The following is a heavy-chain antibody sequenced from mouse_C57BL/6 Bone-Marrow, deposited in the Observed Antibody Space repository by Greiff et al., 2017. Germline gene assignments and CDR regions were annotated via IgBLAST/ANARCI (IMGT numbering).Heavy chain of an antibody. CDR1: GYTFTSYW. CDR2: FHPNSGST. J-gene: IGHJ3*01. CDR3: ARVNYVGFAY. D-gene: IGHD2-1*01. V-gene: IGHV1-64*01. Sequence: QVQLQQPGAELVKPGASVKLSCKASGYTFTSYWMPWVKQRPGQGLEWIGMFHPNSGSTNYNEKFKSKATLTVDKSSSTDYMQLSSLTSEDSAVYYCARVNYVGFAYWGQGTLVTVSA.